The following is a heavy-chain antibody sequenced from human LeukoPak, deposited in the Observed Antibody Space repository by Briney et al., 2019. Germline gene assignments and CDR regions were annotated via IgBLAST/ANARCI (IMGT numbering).Heavy chain of an antibody. CDR3: ARASGYDPPDY. V-gene: IGHV1-3*01. D-gene: IGHD5-12*01. J-gene: IGHJ4*02. Sequence: KFRGRVTITRDTSASTAYMELSSLRSEDTAVYYCARASGYDPPDYWGQGTLVTVSS.